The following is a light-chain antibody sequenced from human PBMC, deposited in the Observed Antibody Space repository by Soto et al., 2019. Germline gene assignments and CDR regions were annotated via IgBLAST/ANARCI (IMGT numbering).Light chain of an antibody. CDR1: QYISSN. V-gene: IGKV3-15*01. CDR3: QHRNYWPLT. J-gene: IGKJ4*01. Sequence: EIVMTQSPATLSVSPGERATLSCRASQYISSNLAWYQQKPGQAPRLLIYGASTRSTGIPARFSGSGSGTEFTITISSLQSEDSAVYYCQHRNYWPLTFGGGTKVEIK. CDR2: GAS.